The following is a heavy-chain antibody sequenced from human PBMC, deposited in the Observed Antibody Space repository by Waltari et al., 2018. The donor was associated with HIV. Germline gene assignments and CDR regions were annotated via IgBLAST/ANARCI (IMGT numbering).Heavy chain of an antibody. CDR2: ISYDGSNK. CDR3: AKDQEVGGSYFDY. V-gene: IGHV3-30*18. J-gene: IGHJ4*02. CDR1: GFTFSSYG. Sequence: QVQLVESGGGVVQPGRSLRLSCAASGFTFSSYGMPWVRQAPGKGLEWVAVISYDGSNKYYADSVKGRFTISRDNSKNTLYLQMNSLRAEDTAVYYCAKDQEVGGSYFDYWGQGTLVTVSS.